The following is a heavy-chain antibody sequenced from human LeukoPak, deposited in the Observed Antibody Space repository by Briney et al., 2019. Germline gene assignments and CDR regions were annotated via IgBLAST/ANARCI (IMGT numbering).Heavy chain of an antibody. CDR1: GFTFSMFS. J-gene: IGHJ4*02. CDR3: ANSPDYDILTGYLDY. CDR2: ISWNSGSI. V-gene: IGHV3-9*01. D-gene: IGHD3-9*01. Sequence: GGSLRLSCAASGFTFSMFSMNWVRQAPGKGLEWVSGISWNSGSIGYADSVKGRFTISRDNAKNSLYLQMNSLRAEDTALYYCANSPDYDILTGYLDYWGQGTLVTVSS.